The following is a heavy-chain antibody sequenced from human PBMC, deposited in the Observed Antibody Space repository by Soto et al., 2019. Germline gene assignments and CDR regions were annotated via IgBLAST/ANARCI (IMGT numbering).Heavy chain of an antibody. CDR3: ARDFRSSCTGSSCIYFDY. D-gene: IGHD2-15*01. CDR1: GYTFTSYG. V-gene: IGHV1-18*01. J-gene: IGHJ4*02. CDR2: ISANNGDT. Sequence: ASVKVSCKASGYTFTSYGFSWVRQAPGQGLEWMGWISANNGDTNSAKTLQGRVTLTTDTSTGTAYMDLTSLRSDDTAVYYCARDFRSSCTGSSCIYFDYWGQGTQVTVSS.